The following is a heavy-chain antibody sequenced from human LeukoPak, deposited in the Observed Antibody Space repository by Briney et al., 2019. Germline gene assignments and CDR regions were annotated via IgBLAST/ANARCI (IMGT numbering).Heavy chain of an antibody. D-gene: IGHD6-19*01. CDR3: ARPKDIAVAGGNAFDI. Sequence: ASVKVSCKASGYTFTSYAMNWVRQAPGQGLEWMGWINTNTGNPTYAQGFTGRFVFSLDTSVSTAYLQISSLKAEDTAVYYCARPKDIAVAGGNAFDIWGQGTMVTVSS. J-gene: IGHJ3*02. CDR1: GYTFTSYA. V-gene: IGHV7-4-1*02. CDR2: INTNTGNP.